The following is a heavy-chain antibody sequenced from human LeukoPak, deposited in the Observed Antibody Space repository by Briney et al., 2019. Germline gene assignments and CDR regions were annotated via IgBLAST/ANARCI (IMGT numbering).Heavy chain of an antibody. J-gene: IGHJ2*01. Sequence: SETLSLTCTVSGDSFTSDYWSWIRQPAGKGLEWIGRIYSTGSTNYSPSLKSRVTMSLDTSKNQFSLKLSSVTAADTAVYYCARRGYYDILTAYYTYWYFDLWGRGTLVTVSS. CDR2: IYSTGST. CDR3: ARRGYYDILTAYYTYWYFDL. V-gene: IGHV4-4*07. CDR1: GDSFTSDY. D-gene: IGHD3-9*01.